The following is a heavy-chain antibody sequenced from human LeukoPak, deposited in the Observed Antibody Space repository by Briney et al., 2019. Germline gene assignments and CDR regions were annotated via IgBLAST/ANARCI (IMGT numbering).Heavy chain of an antibody. CDR3: AKGHYYGSGSLDY. V-gene: IGHV3-23*01. Sequence: DSVKGRFTISRDNSKNTLYVQMNSLRAEDTAVYYCAKGHYYGSGSLDYWGQGTRVTVSS. D-gene: IGHD3-10*01. J-gene: IGHJ4*02.